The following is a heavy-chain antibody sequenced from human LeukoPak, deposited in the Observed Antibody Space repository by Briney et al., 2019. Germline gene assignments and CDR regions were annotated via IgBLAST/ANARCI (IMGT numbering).Heavy chain of an antibody. D-gene: IGHD2-2*01. CDR1: GFTFGSYS. V-gene: IGHV3-48*01. J-gene: IGHJ6*02. CDR3: ARDRGCSSTSCYAGGYYYYGMDV. Sequence: TGGSLRLSCSASGFTFGSYSMNWVRQAPGKGLEWVSYISSSSSTIYYADSVKGRFTISRDNAKNSLYLQMNSLRAEDTAVYYCARDRGCSSTSCYAGGYYYYGMDVWGQGTTVTVSS. CDR2: ISSSSSTI.